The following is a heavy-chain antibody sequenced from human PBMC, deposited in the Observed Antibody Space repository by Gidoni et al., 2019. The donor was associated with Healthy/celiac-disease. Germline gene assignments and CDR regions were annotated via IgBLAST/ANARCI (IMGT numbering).Heavy chain of an antibody. D-gene: IGHD3-22*01. V-gene: IGHV4-30-4*01. CDR3: ARGGYDDSSGYPYPFDY. J-gene: IGHJ4*02. CDR1: GCSISSGAYY. Sequence: QVQLQASGPGLVKPSKTLSLTCTVPGCSISSGAYYWSWIRQPPGKGLEWMGYIYDSGSTYYNPSLKSRVTISVDTSKNQFSLKLSSVTAADTAVYYCARGGYDDSSGYPYPFDYWGQGTLVTVSS. CDR2: IYDSGST.